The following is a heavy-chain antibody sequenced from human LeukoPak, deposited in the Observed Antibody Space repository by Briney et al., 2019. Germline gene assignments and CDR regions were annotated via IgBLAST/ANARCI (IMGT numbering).Heavy chain of an antibody. CDR3: ARETSGNYYFDS. CDR2: ISTSGRAT. D-gene: IGHD1-26*01. CDR1: GFAFSTYA. V-gene: IGHV3-23*01. J-gene: IGHJ4*02. Sequence: PGGSLRLSCAASGFAFSTYAMTWVRQAPEKGRQWVSTISTSGRATYYADSVEGRFTISRDNSKNTLYLQMNSLRAEDTAVYYCARETSGNYYFDSWGQGTLVTVSS.